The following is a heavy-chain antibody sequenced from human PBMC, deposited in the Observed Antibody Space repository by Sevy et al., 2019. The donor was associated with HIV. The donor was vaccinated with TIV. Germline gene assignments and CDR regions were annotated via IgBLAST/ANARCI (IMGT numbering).Heavy chain of an antibody. CDR2: IFPGDSDT. D-gene: IGHD3-22*01. CDR1: EYDFSTYW. Sequence: GESLKISCKGSEYDFSTYWIAWVRQMPGKGLELMGIIFPGDSDTRYSTSFQGQVTIRADDSSRTSYLQWRSLKASDTAVYYCARRGLLLRGGDYFYYGLDVWGQGTTVTVSS. V-gene: IGHV5-51*01. J-gene: IGHJ6*02. CDR3: ARRGLLLRGGDYFYYGLDV.